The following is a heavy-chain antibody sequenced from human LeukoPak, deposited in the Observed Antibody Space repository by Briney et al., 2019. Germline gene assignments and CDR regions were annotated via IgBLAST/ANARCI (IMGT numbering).Heavy chain of an antibody. CDR3: ARAYDSSGYLYYYYYMDV. CDR1: GYSISSGYY. V-gene: IGHV4-38-2*02. Sequence: SETLSLTCTVSGYSISSGYYWGWIRQPPGKGLEWIGSTYYNGSTYYNPSLKGRVTISVDTSKNQFSLKLSSVTAADTAVYYCARAYDSSGYLYYYYYMDVWGKGTTVTVSS. J-gene: IGHJ6*03. CDR2: TYYNGST. D-gene: IGHD3-22*01.